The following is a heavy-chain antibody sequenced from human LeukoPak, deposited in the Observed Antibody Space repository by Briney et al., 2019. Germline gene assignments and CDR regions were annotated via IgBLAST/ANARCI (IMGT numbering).Heavy chain of an antibody. Sequence: PSETLSLTCTVSGGSISSGGYYWSWIRQHPGRGLEWIGYIFYSGKTDYNPSLKSRVSISVDTSKNQFSLKLSSVTDADTAVYYCARASSWYYYGMDVWGQGTTVTVSS. CDR1: GGSISSGGYY. J-gene: IGHJ6*02. CDR2: IFYSGKT. V-gene: IGHV4-31*03. CDR3: ARASSWYYYGMDV. D-gene: IGHD3-10*01.